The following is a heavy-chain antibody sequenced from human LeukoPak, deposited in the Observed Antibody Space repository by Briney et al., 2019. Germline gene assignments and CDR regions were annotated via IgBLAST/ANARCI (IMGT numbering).Heavy chain of an antibody. CDR2: IKQDGSEK. CDR3: AKEGSEDGSSGNYYYYMDV. Sequence: GGSLRLSCAASGFTFSSYWMSWVRQAPGKGLEWVANIKQDGSEKYYVDSVKGRFTISRDNAKNSLYLQMNSLRAEDTAVYYCAKEGSEDGSSGNYYYYMDVWGKGTTVTISS. D-gene: IGHD3-22*01. J-gene: IGHJ6*03. V-gene: IGHV3-7*04. CDR1: GFTFSSYW.